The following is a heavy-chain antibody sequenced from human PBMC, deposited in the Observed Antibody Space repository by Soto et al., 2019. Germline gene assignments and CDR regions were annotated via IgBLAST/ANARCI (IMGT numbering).Heavy chain of an antibody. V-gene: IGHV1-3*01. D-gene: IGHD3-10*02. Sequence: ASVKVSCKASGYSFTTFAIHWVRQAPGQGLEWLGWINAGNGNTKSSQKLQGRVTLTSDPSATTAYMELSSLTSEDTAVYFCARLGRSISEPVRYYFYYGLDVWGQGTTVTVSS. J-gene: IGHJ6*02. CDR2: INAGNGNT. CDR3: ARLGRSISEPVRYYFYYGLDV. CDR1: GYSFTTFA.